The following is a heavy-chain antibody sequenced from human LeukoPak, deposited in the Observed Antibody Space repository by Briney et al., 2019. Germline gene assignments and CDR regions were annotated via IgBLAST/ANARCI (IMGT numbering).Heavy chain of an antibody. J-gene: IGHJ4*02. CDR3: AKDSDGGITRPFFDY. D-gene: IGHD4-23*01. Sequence: PGGSLRLSCAASGFTFTNYAMIWVRQAPGKGLEWVSAVSGNGVNTYYADSVKGRFTISRDNSKNTLYLQMNSLRAEDTAVYYCAKDSDGGITRPFFDYWGQGTLVTVSS. CDR1: GFTFTNYA. CDR2: VSGNGVNT. V-gene: IGHV3-23*01.